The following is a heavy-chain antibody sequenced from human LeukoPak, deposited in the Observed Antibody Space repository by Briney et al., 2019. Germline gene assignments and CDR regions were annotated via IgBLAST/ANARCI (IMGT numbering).Heavy chain of an antibody. CDR1: GGSFSGYY. CDR2: IYTSGST. CDR3: ARDPRHGYCSSTSCYLDDAFDI. D-gene: IGHD2-2*03. V-gene: IGHV4-4*07. J-gene: IGHJ3*02. Sequence: SETLSLTCAVYGGSFSGYYWSWIRQPAGKGLEWIGRIYTSGSTNYNPSLKSRVTMSVDTSKNQFSLKLSSVTAADTAVYYCARDPRHGYCSSTSCYLDDAFDIWGQGTMVTVSS.